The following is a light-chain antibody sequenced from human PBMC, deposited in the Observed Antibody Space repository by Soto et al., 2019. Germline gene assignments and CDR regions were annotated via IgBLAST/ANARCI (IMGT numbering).Light chain of an antibody. CDR3: SSHAGSSAFYV. CDR2: EVT. J-gene: IGLJ1*01. CDR1: ISDIGAYDY. V-gene: IGLV2-14*01. Sequence: TQPASVSGSPGQSNNISCTGTISDIGAYDYVSWYQQYPGRVPKLLIHEVTNRPSGVSDRFSGSKYGNTASLTISGLQTEDEADYYCSSHAGSSAFYVFGTGTKVTVL.